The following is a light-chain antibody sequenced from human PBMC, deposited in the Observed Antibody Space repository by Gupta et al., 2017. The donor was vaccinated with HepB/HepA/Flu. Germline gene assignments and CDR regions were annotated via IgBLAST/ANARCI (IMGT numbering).Light chain of an antibody. CDR1: QSVSSN. J-gene: IGKJ4*01. CDR2: GAS. CDR3: QQYKKWPPLT. V-gene: IGKV3-15*01. Sequence: EIVMTQSPATLSVSPGERATLSCRASQSVSSNLAWFQQKPGQAPRLLIHGASTRATGIPARFSGSGSGTELTLTISSRQSEDFAIYYCQQYKKWPPLTFGGGTKVEIK.